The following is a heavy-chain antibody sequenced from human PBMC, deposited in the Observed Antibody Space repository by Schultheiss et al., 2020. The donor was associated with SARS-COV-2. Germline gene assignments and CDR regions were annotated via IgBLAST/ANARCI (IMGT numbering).Heavy chain of an antibody. V-gene: IGHV3-33*01. J-gene: IGHJ3*02. CDR1: GFTFSSYG. Sequence: GESLKISCAASGFTFSSYGMHWVRQAPGKGLEWVAVIWYDGSNKYYADSVKGRFTISRDNSKNTLYLQMNSLRAEDTAVYYCARDTHDYYDSSGHWSHRRAFDIWGQGTMVTVSS. D-gene: IGHD3-22*01. CDR3: ARDTHDYYDSSGHWSHRRAFDI. CDR2: IWYDGSNK.